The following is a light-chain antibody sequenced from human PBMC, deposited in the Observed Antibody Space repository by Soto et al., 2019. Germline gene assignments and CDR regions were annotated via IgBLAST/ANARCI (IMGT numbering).Light chain of an antibody. CDR3: QSYDSSLSGRYV. Sequence: QTLLTQPPSVSGAPGQRFTISCTGSISNIRAGYDVHWYQQLPGTAPKLLICSNNNRPSGVPDRFSASKSGTSASLAITGLQAEDEADYYCQSYDSSLSGRYVFGTGTKVTVL. CDR2: SNN. J-gene: IGLJ1*01. V-gene: IGLV1-40*01. CDR1: ISNIRAGYD.